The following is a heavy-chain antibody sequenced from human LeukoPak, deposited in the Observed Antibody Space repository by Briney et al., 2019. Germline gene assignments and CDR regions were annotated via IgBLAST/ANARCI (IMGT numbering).Heavy chain of an antibody. J-gene: IGHJ4*02. V-gene: IGHV4-59*01. D-gene: IGHD2-15*01. CDR1: GGSISSYY. CDR3: ARGVVATHFDY. CDR2: IYYSGST. Sequence: SETLSLTCTVSGGSISSYYWSWIRQPPGKGLEWIGYIYYSGSTNYNPSLKSRVTISVDTSKNQFSLKLSSVTAADTAVYYCARGVVATHFDYWGQGTLVTVSS.